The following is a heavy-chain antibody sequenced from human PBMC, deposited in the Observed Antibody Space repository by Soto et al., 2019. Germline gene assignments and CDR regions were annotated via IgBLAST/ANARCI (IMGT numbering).Heavy chain of an antibody. CDR2: ISGSGGST. CDR1: GFTFRSYA. V-gene: IGHV3-23*01. CDR3: AKYAYPYYFAY. J-gene: IGHJ4*02. Sequence: GVSLRLSCAASGFTFRSYAMSWVRQAPGKGLEWVSAISGSGGSTYYADSVKGRVTISRDNSKNPLYLQMNSLRPEETAVYYCAKYAYPYYFAYWGKGTLVTVSS.